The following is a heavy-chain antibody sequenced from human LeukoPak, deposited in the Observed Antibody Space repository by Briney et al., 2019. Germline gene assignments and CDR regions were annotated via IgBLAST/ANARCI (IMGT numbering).Heavy chain of an antibody. V-gene: IGHV3-21*01. J-gene: IGHJ4*02. D-gene: IGHD5-18*01. CDR2: ISSSSSYI. Sequence: GGSLRLSCAVSGFTFSNYAMSWVRQAPGKGLEWVSSISSSSSYIYYADSVKGRFTISRDNAKNSLYLQMNSLRAEDTAVYYCARDREIFGYSYGFDYWGQETLVTVSS. CDR1: GFTFSNYA. CDR3: ARDREIFGYSYGFDY.